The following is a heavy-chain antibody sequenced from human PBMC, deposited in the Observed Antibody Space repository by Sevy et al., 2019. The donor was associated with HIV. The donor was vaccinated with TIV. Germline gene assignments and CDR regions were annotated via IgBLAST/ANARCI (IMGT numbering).Heavy chain of an antibody. Sequence: ASVKVSCKASVYTFTGYYMHWVRQAPGQGLEWMGWINPNSGGTNYAQKFQGRVTMTRDTSISTAYMELSRLRSDDTAVYYCAREDSSGYYGRVAFDIWGQGTMVTVSS. D-gene: IGHD3-22*01. V-gene: IGHV1-2*02. J-gene: IGHJ3*02. CDR2: INPNSGGT. CDR1: VYTFTGYY. CDR3: AREDSSGYYGRVAFDI.